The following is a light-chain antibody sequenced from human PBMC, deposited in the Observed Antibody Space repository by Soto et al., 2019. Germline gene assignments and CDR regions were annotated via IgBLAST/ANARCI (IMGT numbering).Light chain of an antibody. CDR1: SSDVGGYNY. CDR3: CSYAGSYTVV. Sequence: QSALTQPRSVSGSPGQSVTISCTGTSSDVGGYNYVSWYQQHPGKVPKLIIYDVTKRPSGVPDRFSASKSGNTASLTISGLQAGDAADYYCCSYAGSYTVVFGGGTKVTVL. V-gene: IGLV2-11*01. CDR2: DVT. J-gene: IGLJ2*01.